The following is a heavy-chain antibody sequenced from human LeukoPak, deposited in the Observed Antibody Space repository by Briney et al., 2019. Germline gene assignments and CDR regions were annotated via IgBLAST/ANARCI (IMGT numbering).Heavy chain of an antibody. V-gene: IGHV3-66*01. CDR3: ARAVMAVAAWFDP. Sequence: PGGSLRLSCAASGFTVSSNYMSWVRQAPGKGLEWVSVIYSGGSTYYADSVKGRFTISRDNSKNTLYLQMNSLRAEDTAVYYCARAVMAVAAWFDPWGQGTLVTVSS. J-gene: IGHJ5*02. D-gene: IGHD6-19*01. CDR1: GFTVSSNY. CDR2: IYSGGST.